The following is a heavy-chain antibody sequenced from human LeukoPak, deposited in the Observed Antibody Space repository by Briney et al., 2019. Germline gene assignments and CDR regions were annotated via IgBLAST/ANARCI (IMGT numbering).Heavy chain of an antibody. CDR3: ARDLNYYGSGSYYNNQIDY. D-gene: IGHD3-10*01. V-gene: IGHV3-21*01. J-gene: IGHJ4*02. CDR2: ISSGSSYI. Sequence: GGSLRLSCAASGFTFSSYSMNWVRQAPGKGLEWVSSISSGSSYIYYADSVKGRFTISRDNAKNSLYLQMNSLRAEDTAVYYCARDLNYYGSGSYYNNQIDYWGQGTLVTVSS. CDR1: GFTFSSYS.